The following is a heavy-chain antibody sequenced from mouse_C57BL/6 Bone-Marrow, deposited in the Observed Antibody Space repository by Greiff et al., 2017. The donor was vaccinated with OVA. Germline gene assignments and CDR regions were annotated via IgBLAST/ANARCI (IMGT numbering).Heavy chain of an antibody. V-gene: IGHV1-55*01. CDR2: IYPGSGST. D-gene: IGHD3-2*01. J-gene: IGHJ2*01. Sequence: VQLQQPGAELVKPGASVKMSCKASGYTFTSYWITWVKQRPGQGLEWIGDIYPGSGSTNYNEKFKSKATLTVATSSSTADMQLSSLTSEDSAVYYCARVRQLRGYWGQGTTLTVSS. CDR1: GYTFTSYW. CDR3: ARVRQLRGY.